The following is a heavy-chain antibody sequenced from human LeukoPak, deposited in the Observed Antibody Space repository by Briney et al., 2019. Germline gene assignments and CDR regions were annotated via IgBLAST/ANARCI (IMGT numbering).Heavy chain of an antibody. Sequence: SETLSLTCTVSGGSISSYYWSWIRQPPGKGLEWIGYIYCSGSTNYNPSLKSRVTISVDTSKNQFSLKLSSVTAADTAVYYCARRFGYCSSTSCYVGMGFDPWGQGTLVTVSS. J-gene: IGHJ5*02. V-gene: IGHV4-59*01. CDR2: IYCSGST. D-gene: IGHD2-2*01. CDR3: ARRFGYCSSTSCYVGMGFDP. CDR1: GGSISSYY.